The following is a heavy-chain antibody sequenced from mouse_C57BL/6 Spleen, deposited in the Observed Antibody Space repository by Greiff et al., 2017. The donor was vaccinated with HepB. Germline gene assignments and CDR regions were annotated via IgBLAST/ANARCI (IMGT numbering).Heavy chain of an antibody. J-gene: IGHJ1*03. Sequence: QVQLQQPGAELVRPGTSVKLSCKASGYTFTSYWMHWVKQRPGQGLEWIGVIDPSDSYTNYNQKFKGKATLTVDTSSSTAYMQLSSLTSEDSAVYYCASPLYLGYFDVWGTGTTVTVSS. D-gene: IGHD5-5*01. CDR2: IDPSDSYT. V-gene: IGHV1-59*01. CDR3: ASPLYLGYFDV. CDR1: GYTFTSYW.